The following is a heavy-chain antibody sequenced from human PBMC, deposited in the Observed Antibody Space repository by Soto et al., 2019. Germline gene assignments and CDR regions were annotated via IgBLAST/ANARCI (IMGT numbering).Heavy chain of an antibody. V-gene: IGHV3-23*01. CDR3: AKDPHDYYDGSGYYTTS. D-gene: IGHD3-22*01. CDR2: ISGSGGST. J-gene: IGHJ4*02. CDR1: GFTFSSYA. Sequence: EVQLLESGGGLVQPGGSLRLSCAASGFTFSSYAMSWVRQAPGKGLEWVSAISGSGGSTYYADSVKGRFTISRDNSKKTLDLQMNSLRAEDTDVYYCAKDPHDYYDGSGYYTTSWGQGTLVTVSS.